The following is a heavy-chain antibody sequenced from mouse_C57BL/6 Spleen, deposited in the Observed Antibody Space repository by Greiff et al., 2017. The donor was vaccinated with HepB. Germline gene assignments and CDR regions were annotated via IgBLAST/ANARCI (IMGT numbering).Heavy chain of an antibody. CDR1: GYTFTDYN. Sequence: EVQLQQSGPELVKPGASVKMSCKASGYTFTDYNMHWVKQSHGKSLEWIGYINPNNGGTSYNQKFKGKATLTVNKSASTAYMELRSLTSEDSAVYYYARWAGTDVDYWGQGTTLTVSS. J-gene: IGHJ2*01. CDR2: INPNNGGT. CDR3: ARWAGTDVDY. D-gene: IGHD4-1*01. V-gene: IGHV1-22*01.